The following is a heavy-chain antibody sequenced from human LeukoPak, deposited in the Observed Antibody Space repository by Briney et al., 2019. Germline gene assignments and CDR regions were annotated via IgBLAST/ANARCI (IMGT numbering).Heavy chain of an antibody. Sequence: GGSLRLSCALPVFSESVYWMTWARQAPGEGLEWVANIKQDGSEKNYVDSVKGRFTVSRDNAENSLFLQMDSLRVEDTAVYYCAREWQGGIAAAGTRIEGDYWGQGTLVAVSS. CDR1: VFSESVYW. J-gene: IGHJ4*02. V-gene: IGHV3-7*01. CDR3: AREWQGGIAAAGTRIEGDY. CDR2: IKQDGSEK. D-gene: IGHD6-13*01.